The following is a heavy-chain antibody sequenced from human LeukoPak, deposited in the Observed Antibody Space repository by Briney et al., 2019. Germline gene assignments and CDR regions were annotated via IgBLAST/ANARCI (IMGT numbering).Heavy chain of an antibody. V-gene: IGHV4-39*01. Sequence: SETLSLTCTVSGGSISNNTDYWGWFRQPPGKGLEWIGSIYYSGSSYYNPSLKSRVTISVDTSKNQFSLKLSSVTAADTAVYYCARLSRGTGFSRWFDPWAREPWSPSLQ. CDR3: ARLSRGTGFSRWFDP. J-gene: IGHJ5*02. CDR2: IYYSGSS. D-gene: IGHD2-8*02. CDR1: GGSISNNTDY.